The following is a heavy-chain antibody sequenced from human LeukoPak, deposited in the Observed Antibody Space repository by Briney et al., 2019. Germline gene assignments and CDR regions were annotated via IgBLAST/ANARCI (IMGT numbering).Heavy chain of an antibody. CDR2: IGSAGDT. CDR1: GFSFSGHD. J-gene: IGHJ6*02. D-gene: IGHD6-19*01. V-gene: IGHV3-13*01. Sequence: PGGSLRLSCAVSGFSFSGHDLHWVRQATGKGLEWISTIGSAGDTYYSGSVEGRVTISRDSAKNSVYLQTNSLRGGDTAVYYCAREKVLAVAGTNYYYGMDVWGQGTTVIVSS. CDR3: AREKVLAVAGTNYYYGMDV.